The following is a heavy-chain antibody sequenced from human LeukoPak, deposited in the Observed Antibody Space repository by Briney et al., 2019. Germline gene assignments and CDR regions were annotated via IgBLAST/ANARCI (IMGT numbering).Heavy chain of an antibody. V-gene: IGHV3-21*01. CDR1: GLTFSSYG. J-gene: IGHJ4*02. CDR2: ISSSSSYI. Sequence: GGSLRLSCAASGLTFSSYGMNWVRQAPGKGLEWVSSISSSSSYIYYADSVKGRFTISRDNAKNSLYLQMNSLRAEDTAVYYCARPFLSYEATDYWGQGTLVTVSS. D-gene: IGHD2/OR15-2a*01. CDR3: ARPFLSYEATDY.